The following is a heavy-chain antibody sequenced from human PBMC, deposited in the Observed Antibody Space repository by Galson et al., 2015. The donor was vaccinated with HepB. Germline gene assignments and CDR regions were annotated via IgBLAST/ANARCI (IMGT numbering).Heavy chain of an antibody. CDR3: AKDQPYDGSGYYAFEH. D-gene: IGHD3-22*01. CDR2: VSRDGSNK. V-gene: IGHV3-30-3*01. CDR1: GFSFSTYA. J-gene: IGHJ4*02. Sequence: SLRLSCAASGFSFSTYAMHWVRQAPGKGLEWVAVVSRDGSNKYHADSVNGRFTISRDNSKNTLFLQMDSLGPDDTAIYYCAKDQPYDGSGYYAFEHWGQGTLVTVSS.